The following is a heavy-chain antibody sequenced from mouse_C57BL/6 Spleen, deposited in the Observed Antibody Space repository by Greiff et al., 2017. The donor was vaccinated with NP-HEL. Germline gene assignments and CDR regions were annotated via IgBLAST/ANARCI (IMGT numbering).Heavy chain of an antibody. Sequence: QVQLKESGAELVKPGASVKMSCKASGYTFTSYWITWVKQRPGQGLEWIGDIYPGSGSTNYNEKFKSKATLTVDTSSSTAYMQLSSLTSEDSAVYYCARVSSGYFDYWGQGTTLTVSS. V-gene: IGHV1-55*01. J-gene: IGHJ2*01. CDR1: GYTFTSYW. CDR2: IYPGSGST. D-gene: IGHD3-2*02. CDR3: ARVSSGYFDY.